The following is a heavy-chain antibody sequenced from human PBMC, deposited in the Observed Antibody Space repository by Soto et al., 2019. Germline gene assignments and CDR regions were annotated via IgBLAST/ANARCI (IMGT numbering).Heavy chain of an antibody. Sequence: QVQLQESGPGQVKPSETLSLTCTVSGGSISTHFWSWIRQPAGKGLEWIGRVYITDTTTCNPSLKSRLTMSLDVSKNQFSLQLASVTAADTAVYYCARHHPSGRGAFDIWGQGTLATVSS. J-gene: IGHJ3*02. D-gene: IGHD2-15*01. CDR3: ARHHPSGRGAFDI. CDR1: GGSISTHF. V-gene: IGHV4-4*07. CDR2: VYITDTT.